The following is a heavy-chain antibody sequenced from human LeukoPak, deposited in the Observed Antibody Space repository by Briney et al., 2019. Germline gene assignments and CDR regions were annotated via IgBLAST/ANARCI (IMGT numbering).Heavy chain of an antibody. CDR2: IRYDGSNK. V-gene: IGHV3-30*02. J-gene: IGHJ4*02. D-gene: IGHD2-21*02. CDR3: AKDVEVTQPAWDY. CDR1: GFTFSSYG. Sequence: AGGSLRLSCAASGFTFSSYGMHWVRQAPGKGLEWVAFIRYDGSNKYYADSVKGRFTISRDNSKNTLYLQMNSLRAEDTAVYYCAKDVEVTQPAWDYWGQGTLVTVSS.